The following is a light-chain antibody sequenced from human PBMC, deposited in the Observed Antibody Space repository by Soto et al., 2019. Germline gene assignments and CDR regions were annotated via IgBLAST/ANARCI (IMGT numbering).Light chain of an antibody. V-gene: IGLV1-40*01. CDR2: RNN. Sequence: QSVLTQPPSVSGAPGQRVTISCTGTSSNIGAYYDVNWYQVVPGKAPILLISRNNNRPSGVPDRFSGSRSDTSASLAITGLQSEDEAEYYCQSFATALSTSIFGGGTQLTVL. CDR1: SSNIGAYYD. J-gene: IGLJ7*01. CDR3: QSFATALSTSI.